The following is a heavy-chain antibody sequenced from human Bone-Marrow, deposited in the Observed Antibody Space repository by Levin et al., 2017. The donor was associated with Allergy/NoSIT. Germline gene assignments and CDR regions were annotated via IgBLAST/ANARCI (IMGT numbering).Heavy chain of an antibody. CDR1: GFTFGTYS. CDR3: ARDISALLGFGESPDAFDL. V-gene: IGHV3-7*01. D-gene: IGHD3-10*01. Sequence: GGSLRLSCTVSGFTFGTYSLSWVRQAPGKGLEWVANIKDGGSERYYLESVKGRSTISRDDAKNSLFLQMNSMRADATAVYYGARDISALLGFGESPDAFDLWGLGTVVTVSS. CDR2: IKDGGSER. J-gene: IGHJ3*01.